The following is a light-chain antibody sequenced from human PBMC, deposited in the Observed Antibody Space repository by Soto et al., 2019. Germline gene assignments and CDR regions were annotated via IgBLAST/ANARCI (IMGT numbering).Light chain of an antibody. J-gene: IGKJ4*01. CDR1: QSVSSTY. CDR2: DAS. Sequence: EIVLTQSPGTLSLSPGDRATLSCRASQSVSSTYLAWYQQKPGQAPRLLIYDASSRATGIPDRFSGSGSGTDFTLTISRLEPEDFAVYYCQQHADWPLTFGGGTKVEIK. V-gene: IGKV3D-20*02. CDR3: QQHADWPLT.